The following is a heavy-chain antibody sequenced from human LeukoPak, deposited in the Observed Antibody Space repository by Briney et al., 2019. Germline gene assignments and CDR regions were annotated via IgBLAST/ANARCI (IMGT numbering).Heavy chain of an antibody. J-gene: IGHJ4*02. CDR2: IIPIFGTA. Sequence: SVKVSCKASGGTFSSYAISWVRQAPGQGLEWMGGIIPIFGTANYVQKFQGRVTITTDESTSTAYMELSSLRSEDTAVYYCTAGDSSSLLGAYWGQGTLVTVSS. D-gene: IGHD3-22*01. CDR1: GGTFSSYA. V-gene: IGHV1-69*05. CDR3: TAGDSSSLLGAY.